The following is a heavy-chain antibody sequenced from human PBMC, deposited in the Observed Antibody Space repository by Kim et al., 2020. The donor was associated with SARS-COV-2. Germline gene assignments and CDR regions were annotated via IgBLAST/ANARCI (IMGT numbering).Heavy chain of an antibody. Sequence: SETLSLTCTVSGDSITSVGYYWSWLRQYPGKGLEWIGYIFYSGSTSYKPSLKSRIAISLETSKNQFSLRLISVTAADTAIYYCARNARRDFGTVDAFD. CDR1: GDSITSVGYY. V-gene: IGHV4-31*03. CDR2: IFYSGST. D-gene: IGHD1-7*01. J-gene: IGHJ3*01. CDR3: ARNARRDFGTVDAFD.